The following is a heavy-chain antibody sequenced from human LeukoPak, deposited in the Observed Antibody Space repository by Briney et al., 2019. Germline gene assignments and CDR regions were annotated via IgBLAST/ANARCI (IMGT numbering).Heavy chain of an antibody. Sequence: PGGSLRLSCAASGFTFSNYAMTWVRQAPGKGLEWVSALGGSGGSAYYADSVKGRFTISRDNSKNTLYLQMNSLRAEDTAVYYCAKGRYESSGFNWAAWGQGTLVTVSS. CDR1: GFTFSNYA. CDR3: AKGRYESSGFNWAA. V-gene: IGHV3-23*01. J-gene: IGHJ4*02. D-gene: IGHD3-22*01. CDR2: LGGSGGSA.